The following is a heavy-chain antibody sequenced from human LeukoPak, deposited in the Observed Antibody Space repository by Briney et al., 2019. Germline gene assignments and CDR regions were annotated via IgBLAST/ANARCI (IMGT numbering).Heavy chain of an antibody. CDR3: AHTISYYDFWTARDAFDI. CDR1: GFSLTTSGVG. V-gene: IGHV2-5*01. CDR2: IYWSDDK. J-gene: IGHJ3*02. Sequence: SGPALVKPTQTLTLTCTFSGFSLTTSGVGVGWIRQPPGKALEWLALIYWSDDKRYSPSLKSRLTITKDTSKFQVVLTMTNMDPVDTATYSCAHTISYYDFWTARDAFDIWGQGTMVTVSS. D-gene: IGHD3/OR15-3a*01.